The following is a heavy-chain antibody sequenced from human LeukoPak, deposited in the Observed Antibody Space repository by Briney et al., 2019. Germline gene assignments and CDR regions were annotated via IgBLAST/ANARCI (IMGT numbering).Heavy chain of an antibody. J-gene: IGHJ4*02. Sequence: PGGSLRLSCAASGFTVSSNYMSWVRQAPGKGLEWVSVIYSGGSTYYANSVKGRFTISRDNSKNTLYLQMNSLRAEDTAVYYCARKGYDSSGYYAGGVDYWGQGTLVTVSS. CDR3: ARKGYDSSGYYAGGVDY. V-gene: IGHV3-53*01. CDR1: GFTVSSNY. D-gene: IGHD3-22*01. CDR2: IYSGGST.